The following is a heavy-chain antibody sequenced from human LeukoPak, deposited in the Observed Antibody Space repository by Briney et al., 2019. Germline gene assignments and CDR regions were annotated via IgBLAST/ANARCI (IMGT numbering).Heavy chain of an antibody. CDR3: ARWNPVTTPIDY. CDR2: VYYTGST. D-gene: IGHD4-17*01. CDR1: GGILNSFY. Sequence: SETLSLTCSVSGGILNSFYWTWIRQPPGKGLEYIGYVYYTGSTNYNPSLKSRVTLRADTSKNQFSLKLTSVTAADTAVYYCARWNPVTTPIDYWGQGILVAVSS. J-gene: IGHJ4*02. V-gene: IGHV4-59*08.